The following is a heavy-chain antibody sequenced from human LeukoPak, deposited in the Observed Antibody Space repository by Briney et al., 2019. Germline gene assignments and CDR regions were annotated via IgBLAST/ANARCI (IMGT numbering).Heavy chain of an antibody. D-gene: IGHD3-10*01. CDR3: ARERRTITMVRGVIRNYYYGMDV. CDR1: GYTFTSYD. J-gene: IGHJ6*02. Sequence: ASVKVSCKASGYTFTSYDINWVRQATGQGLEWMGWMNPNSGNTGYAQKFQGRVTMTRNTSISTAYMELSSLRSEDTAVYYCARERRTITMVRGVIRNYYYGMDVWGQGTTVTVSS. CDR2: MNPNSGNT. V-gene: IGHV1-8*01.